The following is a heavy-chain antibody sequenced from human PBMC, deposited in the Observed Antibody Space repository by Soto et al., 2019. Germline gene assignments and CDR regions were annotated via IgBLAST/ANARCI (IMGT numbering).Heavy chain of an antibody. CDR2: IYWNDDK. J-gene: IGHJ4*02. Sequence: QITLKESGPTLVKPTQTLTLTCTFSGFSLSTSGVGVGWIRQPPGKALEWLALIYWNDDKRYSPSLKSRLTITKDTSKNQVVLTMTNMDPVDTATYYCAHRQTGPYYDFWSGYPDELGYFDYWGQGTLVTVSS. CDR1: GFSLSTSGVG. V-gene: IGHV2-5*01. D-gene: IGHD3-3*01. CDR3: AHRQTGPYYDFWSGYPDELGYFDY.